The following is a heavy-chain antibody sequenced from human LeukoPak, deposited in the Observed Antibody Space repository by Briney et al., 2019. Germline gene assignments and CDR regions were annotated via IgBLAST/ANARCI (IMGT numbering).Heavy chain of an antibody. D-gene: IGHD1-26*01. CDR2: IFYSGST. CDR3: ARGVGAYYMDV. CDR1: SGSISTSNYY. Sequence: PSETLSLTCTVSSGSISTSNYYWGWVRQPPGTALEWIGNIFYSGSTYYSPSLKSRVTISLDTSRNQFSLKLNSVTAADTAVYYCARGVGAYYMDVWGKGTTVTISS. J-gene: IGHJ6*03. V-gene: IGHV4-39*07.